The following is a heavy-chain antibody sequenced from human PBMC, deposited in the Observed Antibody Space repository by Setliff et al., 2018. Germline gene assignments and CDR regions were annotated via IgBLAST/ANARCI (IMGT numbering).Heavy chain of an antibody. D-gene: IGHD3-10*01. V-gene: IGHV3-64D*09. J-gene: IGHJ3*02. CDR2: ISSNGGST. CDR1: GFTFSSYA. CDR3: VKTHWDTWIRGAFDI. Sequence: GGSLRLSCSASGFTFSSYAMHWVRQAPGKGLEYVSAISSNGGSTYYADSVKGRFTISRDNSKNTLYLQMSSLRAEDTAVYYCVKTHWDTWIRGAFDIWGQWTMVTVSS.